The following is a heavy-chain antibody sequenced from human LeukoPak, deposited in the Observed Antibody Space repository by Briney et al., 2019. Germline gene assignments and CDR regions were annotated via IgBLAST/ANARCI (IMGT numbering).Heavy chain of an antibody. J-gene: IGHJ4*02. Sequence: GGSLRLSCVASGFTFSTYALAWVRQAPGKGLEWVSGISGHGGSTYYADSVKGRFTVSRDKSKNTLHLQMNSLSSEDTAIYYCAKAEYTAANSLFDDWGQGTPVTVSS. CDR1: GFTFSTYA. V-gene: IGHV3-23*01. D-gene: IGHD2/OR15-2a*01. CDR2: ISGHGGST. CDR3: AKAEYTAANSLFDD.